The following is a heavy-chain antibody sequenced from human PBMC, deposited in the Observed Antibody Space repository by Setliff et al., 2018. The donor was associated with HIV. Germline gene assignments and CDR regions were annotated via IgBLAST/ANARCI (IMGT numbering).Heavy chain of an antibody. CDR3: ATHCTSTSCYSAGLDY. J-gene: IGHJ4*02. CDR1: GGSFSGYY. CDR2: INHSGNT. Sequence: SETLSLTCAVYGGSFSGYYWSWIRQPPGKGLEWIGEINHSGNTNYNPSLKSRVTISVDTSKNQFTLNLNSVTAADTAVYYCATHCTSTSCYSAGLDYWGRGTLVTVSS. D-gene: IGHD2-2*01. V-gene: IGHV4-34*01.